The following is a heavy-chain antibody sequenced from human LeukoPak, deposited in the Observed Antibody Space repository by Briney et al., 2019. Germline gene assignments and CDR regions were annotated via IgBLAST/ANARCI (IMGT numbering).Heavy chain of an antibody. V-gene: IGHV3-11*04. D-gene: IGHD6-13*01. CDR3: ARDRIAAAYDAFDI. J-gene: IGHJ3*02. Sequence: GGSLRLSCAASGFTFSDYYMSWIRQAPGKGLEWISYISNSGSSIYYADSVKGRFTISRDNAKNSLSPQMNSLRAEDAAVYYCARDRIAAAYDAFDIWGQGTVVTVSS. CDR1: GFTFSDYY. CDR2: ISNSGSSI.